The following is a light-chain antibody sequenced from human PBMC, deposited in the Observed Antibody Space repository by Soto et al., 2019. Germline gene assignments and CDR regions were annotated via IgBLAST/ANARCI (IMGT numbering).Light chain of an antibody. CDR2: AAS. J-gene: IGKJ4*01. CDR3: QQSSSTVLT. Sequence: DIQMTQSPSSLSASVGDRVTITCRASQSISSYLNWYQQKPGKAPKLLIYAASSLQGGVPSRFSGSGSGTDFPLTISRLQREDCAIYYCQQSSSTVLTFGGGTKVEIK. CDR1: QSISSY. V-gene: IGKV1-39*01.